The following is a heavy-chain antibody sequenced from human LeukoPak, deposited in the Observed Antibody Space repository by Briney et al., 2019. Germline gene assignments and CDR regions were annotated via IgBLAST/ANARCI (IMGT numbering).Heavy chain of an antibody. CDR3: ARDRGDYYDSSGLIAN. CDR1: GGTFSSYA. CDR2: IIPIFGTA. D-gene: IGHD3-22*01. Sequence: SVKVSCKASGGTFSSYAISWVRQAPGQGLEWMGGIIPIFGTANYAQKFQGRVTITTDESTSTAYMELSSLRSEDTAVYYCARDRGDYYDSSGLIANWGQGTLVTVSS. V-gene: IGHV1-69*05. J-gene: IGHJ4*02.